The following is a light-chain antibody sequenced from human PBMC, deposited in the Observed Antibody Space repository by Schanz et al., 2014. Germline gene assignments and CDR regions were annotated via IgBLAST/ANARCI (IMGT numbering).Light chain of an antibody. V-gene: IGKV1-39*01. CDR1: PAISSY. CDR2: AAS. CDR3: QQSYNTRWT. Sequence: DIQMTQSPATLSASVGDRVTITCRASPAISSYLAWYQQKPGKAPKLLIYAASTLQSGVPSRFSGSGSGTDFTLTISSLQPEDFATYYCQQSYNTRWTFGQGTKVEIK. J-gene: IGKJ1*01.